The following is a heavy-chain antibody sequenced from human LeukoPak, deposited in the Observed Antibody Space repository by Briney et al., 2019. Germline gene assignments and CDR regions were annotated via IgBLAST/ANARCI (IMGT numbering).Heavy chain of an antibody. CDR3: AKDGYGDYGLDY. CDR1: GFTFSSYA. J-gene: IGHJ4*02. Sequence: PGGSLRLSCAASGFTFSSYAKSWVRQAPGKGLEWVSAISGSGGSTYYADSVKGRFTISRDNSKNTLYLQMNSLRAEDTAVYYCAKDGYGDYGLDYWGQGTLVTVSS. V-gene: IGHV3-23*01. CDR2: ISGSGGST. D-gene: IGHD4-17*01.